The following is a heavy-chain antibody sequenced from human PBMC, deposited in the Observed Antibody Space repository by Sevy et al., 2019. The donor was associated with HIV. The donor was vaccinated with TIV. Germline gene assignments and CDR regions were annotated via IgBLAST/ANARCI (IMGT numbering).Heavy chain of an antibody. CDR3: AGENAWGRGYS. Sequence: SETLSLTCTVSGGSITSLYWNWIRQPPGKGLEWIANIYYNGHINYNPPLKSRVTLSLDTSKNQFCLRLSSVTAADTAMYYCAGENAWGRGYSWGQGTLVTVSS. J-gene: IGHJ4*02. CDR2: IYYNGHI. CDR1: GGSITSLY. D-gene: IGHD1-26*01. V-gene: IGHV4-59*08.